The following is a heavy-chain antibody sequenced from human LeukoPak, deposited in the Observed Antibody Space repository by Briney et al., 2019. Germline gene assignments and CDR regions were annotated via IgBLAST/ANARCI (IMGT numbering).Heavy chain of an antibody. CDR2: IKQDGSEQ. J-gene: IGHJ6*02. Sequence: GGSLRLSCAASGFTFSSYWMSWVRQAPGKGLEWVANIKQDGSEQYYVDSVKGRFTISRDNAKNSLYLQMNSLRAEDTAVYYCARDRRDTYYYDSSGYFYGMDVWGQGTTVTVSS. CDR1: GFTFSSYW. V-gene: IGHV3-7*03. D-gene: IGHD3-22*01. CDR3: ARDRRDTYYYDSSGYFYGMDV.